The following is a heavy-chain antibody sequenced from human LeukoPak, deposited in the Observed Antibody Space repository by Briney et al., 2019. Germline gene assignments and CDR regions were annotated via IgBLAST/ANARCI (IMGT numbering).Heavy chain of an antibody. D-gene: IGHD3-16*01. Sequence: GGSLRLSCAASGFSFDTHGMHWVRQAPGRGLEWVAVIWYDGSKKYYADSVKRRFTISRDNSKKSLFLQMNSLRAEDTALYYCARDVFADSSGGSFDFWGQGTLVTVSS. V-gene: IGHV3-33*01. J-gene: IGHJ4*02. CDR1: GFSFDTHG. CDR3: ARDVFADSSGGSFDF. CDR2: IWYDGSKK.